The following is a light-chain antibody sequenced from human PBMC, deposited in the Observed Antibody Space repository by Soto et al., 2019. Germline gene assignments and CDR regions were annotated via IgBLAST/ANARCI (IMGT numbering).Light chain of an antibody. Sequence: DIVLTQSPGTLSLSPGETATLSCRASQSLAGNYLAWYQQKPGQAPRLLIYDTSSRATGIPDRFSGSGSGTDFTLTITRLEPEDFAVFYCQQYGTSEIIFGQGTRLEIK. CDR2: DTS. CDR1: QSLAGNY. V-gene: IGKV3-20*01. CDR3: QQYGTSEII. J-gene: IGKJ5*01.